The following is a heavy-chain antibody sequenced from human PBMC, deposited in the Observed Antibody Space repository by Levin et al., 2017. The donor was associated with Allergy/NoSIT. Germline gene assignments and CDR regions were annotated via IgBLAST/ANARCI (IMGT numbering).Heavy chain of an antibody. Sequence: GESLKISCAASGFPFSGYSMHWVRQAPGKGLEWVALISYDENKYYADSVKGRFTISRDNSKNTLYLQMNSLRAEDTAVYYWARGQMVRGVMMGDWGQGTLVTVSS. J-gene: IGHJ4*02. CDR2: ISYDENK. CDR3: ARGQMVRGVMMGD. CDR1: GFPFSGYS. V-gene: IGHV3-30*04. D-gene: IGHD3-10*01.